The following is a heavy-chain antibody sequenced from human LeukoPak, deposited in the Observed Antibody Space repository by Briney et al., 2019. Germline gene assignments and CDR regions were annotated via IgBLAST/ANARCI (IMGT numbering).Heavy chain of an antibody. CDR3: ARYRVTMVRGSRNYYFDY. Sequence: PGGSLRLSCAASGFTFSSYSMNCVRRAPGKGLEWVANIKQDGSEKYYVDSVKGRFTISRDNAKNSLYLQMNSLRAEDTAVYYCARYRVTMVRGSRNYYFDYWGQGTLVTVSS. J-gene: IGHJ4*02. D-gene: IGHD3-10*01. V-gene: IGHV3-7*04. CDR1: GFTFSSYS. CDR2: IKQDGSEK.